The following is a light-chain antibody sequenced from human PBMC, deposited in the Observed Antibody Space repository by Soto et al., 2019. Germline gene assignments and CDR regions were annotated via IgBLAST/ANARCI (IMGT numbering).Light chain of an antibody. V-gene: IGKV3-15*01. CDR3: QQYSKWPT. CDR1: ESVSGN. J-gene: IGKJ5*01. Sequence: EIVMTQSPATLSVSPGERATLSCRASESVSGNLAWYQQKPGQAPRLLIYDTASRATAIPARFSGSGSGTEFTLTISSLQSEDFAVYYCQQYSKWPTFGQGTRLEIQ. CDR2: DTA.